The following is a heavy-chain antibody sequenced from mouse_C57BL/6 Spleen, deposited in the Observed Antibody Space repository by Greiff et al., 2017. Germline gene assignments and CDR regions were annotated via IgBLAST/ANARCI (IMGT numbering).Heavy chain of an antibody. Sequence: EVQVVESGGGLVKPGGSLKLSCAASGFTFSSYAMSWVRQTPEKRLEWVATISDGGSYTYYPDNVKGRFTISRDNAKNNLYRQMSHLKSEDTAMYYCARSRSSSPDWYFDVWGTGTTVTVSS. CDR1: GFTFSSYA. CDR2: ISDGGSYT. D-gene: IGHD1-1*01. CDR3: ARSRSSSPDWYFDV. V-gene: IGHV5-4*01. J-gene: IGHJ1*03.